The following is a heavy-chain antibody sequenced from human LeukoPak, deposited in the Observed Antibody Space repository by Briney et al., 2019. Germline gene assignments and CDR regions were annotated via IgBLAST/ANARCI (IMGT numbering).Heavy chain of an antibody. CDR2: INHSGST. Sequence: SETLSRNXAVYGGSISGYYWSWIRQPPGKGLEWIGEINHSGSTNYNPSLKCRVTISVDTSKNQFSLKLSSVTAADTAVYYCARVKAPTVTTWRAYYYMDVWGKGTTVTVSS. D-gene: IGHD4-17*01. V-gene: IGHV4-34*01. J-gene: IGHJ6*03. CDR3: ARVKAPTVTTWRAYYYMDV. CDR1: GGSISGYY.